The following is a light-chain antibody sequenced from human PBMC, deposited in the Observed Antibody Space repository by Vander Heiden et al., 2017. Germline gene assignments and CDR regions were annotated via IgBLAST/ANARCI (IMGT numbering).Light chain of an antibody. Sequence: QSILTQPPSASGTPGQRVAISCSGSSIGSYSVSWYQHLPGTAPTLLIYSDNQRPSGGPDRFSGSKSGTSASLAISGLQSEDEADYYCAAWDDSLNGQWVFGGGTKLTVL. J-gene: IGLJ2*01. CDR1: SSIGSYS. CDR2: SDN. V-gene: IGLV1-44*01. CDR3: AAWDDSLNGQWV.